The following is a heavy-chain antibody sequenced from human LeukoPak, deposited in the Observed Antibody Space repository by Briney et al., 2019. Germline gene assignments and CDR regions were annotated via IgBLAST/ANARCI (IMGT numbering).Heavy chain of an antibody. D-gene: IGHD1-14*01. J-gene: IGHJ4*02. V-gene: IGHV3-43*02. CDR1: GFTFDDYA. CDR3: ARTGNFDY. CDR2: ITGDGAST. Sequence: GGPLRLSCAASGFTFDDYAMHWVRQAPGKGLEWVSLITGDGASTCYADSVKGRFTISRDNSKNSLYLQMNSLRSEDTALYYCARTGNFDYWGQGTLVTVSS.